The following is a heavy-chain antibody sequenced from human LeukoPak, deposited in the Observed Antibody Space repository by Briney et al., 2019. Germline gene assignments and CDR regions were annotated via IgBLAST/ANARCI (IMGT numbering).Heavy chain of an antibody. Sequence: PGRSLRLSCAASGFTFSSYAMHWVRQAPGKGLEWVAVISYDGGNKYYADSVKGRFTISRDNSKNTLYLQMNSLRAEDTAVYYCARLVVSYYGMDVWGQGTTVTVSS. D-gene: IGHD6-6*01. CDR2: ISYDGGNK. CDR1: GFTFSSYA. J-gene: IGHJ6*02. V-gene: IGHV3-30-3*01. CDR3: ARLVVSYYGMDV.